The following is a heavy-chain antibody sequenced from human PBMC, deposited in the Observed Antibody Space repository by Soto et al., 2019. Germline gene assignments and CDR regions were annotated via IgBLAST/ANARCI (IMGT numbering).Heavy chain of an antibody. Sequence: PGGSLRLSCAASGFTFSSYALSWVRQAPGKGLEWVSTISGSGGTTYYADSVKGRFTISRGNSENTLYLQMNSLRAEDTAVYYCAKDLRGSGYDSGNDYWGQGTLVTVSS. CDR1: GFTFSSYA. V-gene: IGHV3-23*01. J-gene: IGHJ4*02. CDR3: AKDLRGSGYDSGNDY. CDR2: ISGSGGTT. D-gene: IGHD5-12*01.